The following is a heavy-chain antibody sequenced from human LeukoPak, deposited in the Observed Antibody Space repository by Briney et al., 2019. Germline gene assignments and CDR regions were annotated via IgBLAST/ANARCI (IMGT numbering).Heavy chain of an antibody. CDR3: AREGPVAVAGLYY. V-gene: IGHV1-18*01. D-gene: IGHD6-19*01. CDR1: GYTFTNYG. J-gene: IGHJ4*02. CDR2: ISAYNGNT. Sequence: GASVKVSCKASGYTFTNYGISWVRQAPGQGLEWVGWISAYNGNTNYAQNLQDRVTMTTDTSTSAAYMELRSLSSDDTAVYYCAREGPVAVAGLYYWGQGTLVTVSS.